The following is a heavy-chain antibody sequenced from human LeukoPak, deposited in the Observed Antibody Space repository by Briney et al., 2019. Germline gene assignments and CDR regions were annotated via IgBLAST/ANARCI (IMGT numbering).Heavy chain of an antibody. CDR1: GFTFSSYA. CDR2: ISGSGGST. Sequence: QPGGSLRLSCAASGFTFSSYAMSWARQAPGKGLEWVSAISGSGGSTYYADSVKGRFTISRDNSKNTLCLQMNSLRAEDTAVYYCAKDPTYYYDSSGYSALDWGQGTLVTVSS. V-gene: IGHV3-23*01. D-gene: IGHD3-22*01. J-gene: IGHJ4*02. CDR3: AKDPTYYYDSSGYSALD.